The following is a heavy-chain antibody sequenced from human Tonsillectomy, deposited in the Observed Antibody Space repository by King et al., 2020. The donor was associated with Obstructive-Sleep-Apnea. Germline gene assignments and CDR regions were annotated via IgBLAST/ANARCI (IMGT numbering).Heavy chain of an antibody. V-gene: IGHV1-46*01. CDR2: INPSGGST. J-gene: IGHJ4*02. Sequence: VQLVESGAEEKKPGASVKVSCKASGYTFTNYYMHWVRQAPGQGLEWMGIINPSGGSTSYAHKFQGRVTMIRDTSTSTVYMELSSLRSEDTAVYYCARDWERRIGEPDDFADYWGQGTLVTVSS. CDR3: ARDWERRIGEPDDFADY. CDR1: GYTFTNYY. D-gene: IGHD1-1*01.